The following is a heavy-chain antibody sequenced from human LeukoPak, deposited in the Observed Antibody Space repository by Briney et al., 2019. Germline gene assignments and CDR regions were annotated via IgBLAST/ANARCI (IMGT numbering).Heavy chain of an antibody. V-gene: IGHV4-59*10. CDR2: IYSSGST. CDR1: GGSFSGYY. J-gene: IGHJ4*02. CDR3: ARDDRSYY. D-gene: IGHD3-22*01. Sequence: PSETLSLTCAVYGGSFSGYYWSWIRQPAGKGLEWIGRIYSSGSTNYNPSLKSRVTMSVDTSKNQFSLKLSSVTAADTAVYYCARDDRSYYWGQGTLVTVSS.